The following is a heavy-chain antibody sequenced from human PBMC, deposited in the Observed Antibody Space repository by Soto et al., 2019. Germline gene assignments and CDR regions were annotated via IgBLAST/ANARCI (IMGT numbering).Heavy chain of an antibody. CDR2: ISSSGSTI. D-gene: IGHD4-4*01. CDR3: ARDQYVTTKRKHYYYYGMDV. V-gene: IGHV3-48*03. J-gene: IGHJ6*02. CDR1: GFTFSSYE. Sequence: GSLRLSCAASGFTFSSYEMNWVRQAPGKGLEWVSYISSSGSTIYYADSVKGRFTISRDNAKNSLYLQMNSLRAEDTAVYYCARDQYVTTKRKHYYYYGMDVWGQGTTVTVSS.